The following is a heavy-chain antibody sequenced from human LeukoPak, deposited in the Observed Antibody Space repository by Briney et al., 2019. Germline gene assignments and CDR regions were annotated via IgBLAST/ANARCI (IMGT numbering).Heavy chain of an antibody. J-gene: IGHJ4*02. CDR1: GFTFSSYG. CDR2: IWYDGSNK. V-gene: IGHV3-33*01. Sequence: GGSLRLSCAASGFTFSSYGMHWVRQAPGKGLEWVAVIWYDGSNKYYADSVKGRFTISRDNSKNTLYLQMNSLRAEDTAVYYCARDLGGGFCSSTSCYAGVDYWGQGTLVTVSS. CDR3: ARDLGGGFCSSTSCYAGVDY. D-gene: IGHD2-2*01.